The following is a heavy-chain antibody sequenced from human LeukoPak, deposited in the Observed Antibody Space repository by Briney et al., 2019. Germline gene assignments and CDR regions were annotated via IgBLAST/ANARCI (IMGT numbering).Heavy chain of an antibody. J-gene: IGHJ4*02. CDR2: IRPKADSYAT. CDR3: ARSSLWFGELFTIDY. D-gene: IGHD3-10*01. V-gene: IGHV3-73*01. CDR1: GFPFSASF. Sequence: GGSLRLSCAASGFPFSASFMHWVRQASGKGLEWVGRIRPKADSYATAYAASVRGRFTISRDDSKNTAYLQMNSLRTDDTAVYYCARSSLWFGELFTIDYWGQGTLVTVSS.